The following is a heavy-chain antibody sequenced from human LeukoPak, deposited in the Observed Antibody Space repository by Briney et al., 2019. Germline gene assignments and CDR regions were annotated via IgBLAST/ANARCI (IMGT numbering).Heavy chain of an antibody. J-gene: IGHJ3*02. CDR3: ARLNYDHDAFDI. V-gene: IGHV5-51*01. Sequence: GESLKIACRGSGYSFVSYWIGWVRQRPGKGLEWMGIIYPGDSDTRYSPSFQGQVTISADKSISTAYLQWSSLKASDTAMYYCARLNYDHDAFDIWGQGTMVTVSS. CDR1: GYSFVSYW. D-gene: IGHD5-12*01. CDR2: IYPGDSDT.